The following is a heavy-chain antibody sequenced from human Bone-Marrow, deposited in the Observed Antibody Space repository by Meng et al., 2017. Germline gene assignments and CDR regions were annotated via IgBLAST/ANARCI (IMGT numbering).Heavy chain of an antibody. CDR3: ARDNCGGDCYDLDY. Sequence: SETLSLTCTVSGGSIVNFYWNWIRQPAGKGLEWIGRVYASGNTNYNPSLKSRVTMSVDTSKNQLSLKLKSATAADTAMYYCARDNCGGDCYDLDYWGQGTLVTGAS. CDR2: VYASGNT. CDR1: GGSIVNFY. J-gene: IGHJ4*02. D-gene: IGHD2-21*02. V-gene: IGHV4-4*07.